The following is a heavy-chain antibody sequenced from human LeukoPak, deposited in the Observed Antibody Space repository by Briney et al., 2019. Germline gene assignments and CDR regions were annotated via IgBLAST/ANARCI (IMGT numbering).Heavy chain of an antibody. CDR1: GFTFSNAW. J-gene: IGHJ3*02. V-gene: IGHV3-23*01. CDR2: ISGSGGST. Sequence: GGSLRLSCAASGFTFSNAWMSWVRQAPGKGLEWVSAISGSGGSTYYADSVKGRFTISRDNSKNTLYLQMNSLRAEDTAVYYCAKDMWVGDYYGSGSPSTFDIWGQGTMVTVSS. CDR3: AKDMWVGDYYGSGSPSTFDI. D-gene: IGHD3-10*01.